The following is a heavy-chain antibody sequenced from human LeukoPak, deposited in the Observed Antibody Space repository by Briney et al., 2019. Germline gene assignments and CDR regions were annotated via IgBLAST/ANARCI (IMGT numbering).Heavy chain of an antibody. Sequence: GRSLRLSCAASGFSFDMYAMHWVRQAPGKGLEWVAVIHYAGYVSYADSVQGRFTISRDNAKNSFFLQMSSLRAEDTSVYYCVAGDWGARDSFDLWGRGTMVTVSS. CDR3: VAGDWGARDSFDL. CDR2: IHYAGYV. D-gene: IGHD2-21*02. J-gene: IGHJ3*01. CDR1: GFSFDMYA. V-gene: IGHV3-33*03.